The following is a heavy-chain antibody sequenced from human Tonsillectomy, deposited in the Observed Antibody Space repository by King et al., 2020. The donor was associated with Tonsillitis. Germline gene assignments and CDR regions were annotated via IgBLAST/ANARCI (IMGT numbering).Heavy chain of an antibody. V-gene: IGHV3-21*01. D-gene: IGHD3-16*01. J-gene: IGHJ3*02. CDR2: ISSSSSYI. CDR1: GFTFSSYS. CDR3: ARDFGPDITRNI. Sequence: VQLVESGGGLVKPGGSLRLSCAASGFTFSSYSMNWVRQAPGKGLEWVSSISSSSSYIYYADSVKGRFTISRDNAKNSLYLQMNSLRAEDTAVYYCARDFGPDITRNIWGQGPMVPVSS.